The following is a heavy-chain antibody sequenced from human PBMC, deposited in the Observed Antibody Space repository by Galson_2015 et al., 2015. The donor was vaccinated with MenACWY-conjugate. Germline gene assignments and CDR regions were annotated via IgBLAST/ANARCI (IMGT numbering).Heavy chain of an antibody. CDR2: ISGSGGST. Sequence: SLRLSCAASGFTFSSYAMSWVRQAPGKGLERVSAISGSGGSTYYADSVKGRFTISRDNSKNTLYLQMNSLRAEDTAVYYCAKVGYYYDSSGSIGGYFDYWGQGTLVTVSS. CDR3: AKVGYYYDSSGSIGGYFDY. CDR1: GFTFSSYA. J-gene: IGHJ4*02. V-gene: IGHV3-23*01. D-gene: IGHD3-22*01.